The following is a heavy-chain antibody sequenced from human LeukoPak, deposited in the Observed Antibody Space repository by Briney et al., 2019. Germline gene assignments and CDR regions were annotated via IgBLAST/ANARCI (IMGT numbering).Heavy chain of an antibody. V-gene: IGHV3-7*01. CDR2: IKLDGSEK. D-gene: IGHD4-17*01. CDR3: ASPADDYGDYVVDY. Sequence: GGSLRLSCAASGFTFSSYWMSWVRQAPGKGLEWVANIKLDGSEKYYVDSVKGRFTISRDNAENSLYLQMNSLRAEDTAVYYCASPADDYGDYVVDYWGQGTLVTVSS. J-gene: IGHJ4*02. CDR1: GFTFSSYW.